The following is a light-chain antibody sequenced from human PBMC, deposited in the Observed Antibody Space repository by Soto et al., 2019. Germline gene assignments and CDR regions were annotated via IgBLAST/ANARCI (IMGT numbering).Light chain of an antibody. J-gene: IGKJ1*01. V-gene: IGKV1-5*03. CDR2: KAS. Sequence: DIQMTQSPSTLSGSVGDRFTITCRASQTISSWLAWYQQKPGKAPKLLIYKASTLKSGVPSRFSGSGSGTEFTLTISSLQPDDFATYYCQHDNSYSEAFGQGTKVDIK. CDR3: QHDNSYSEA. CDR1: QTISSW.